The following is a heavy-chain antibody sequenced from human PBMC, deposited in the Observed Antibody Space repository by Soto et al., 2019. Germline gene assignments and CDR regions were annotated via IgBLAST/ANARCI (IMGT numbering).Heavy chain of an antibody. Sequence: GGSLRLSCAASGIIVSTNYMSWVRQALGKGLEWVSLIYSDGKTYYADSVKGRFTISRDNSKNTVSLQMNSVRAEDTAVYYCARDGGGGYYDSSGYVAVWGQGTLVTVSS. CDR3: ARDGGGGYYDSSGYVAV. CDR1: GIIVSTNY. CDR2: IYSDGKT. V-gene: IGHV3-53*01. D-gene: IGHD3-22*01. J-gene: IGHJ4*02.